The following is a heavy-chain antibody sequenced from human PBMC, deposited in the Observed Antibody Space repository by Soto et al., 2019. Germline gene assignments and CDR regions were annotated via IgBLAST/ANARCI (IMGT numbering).Heavy chain of an antibody. CDR3: ARVADYYDSSGNQYYFDY. J-gene: IGHJ4*02. D-gene: IGHD3-22*01. Sequence: ASVKVSCKASGYTFTSYYMHWVRQAPGQGXEWMGIINPSGGSTSYAQKFQGRVTMTRDTSTSTVYMELSSLRSEDTAVYYCARVADYYDSSGNQYYFDYWGQGPLVTVSS. V-gene: IGHV1-46*01. CDR1: GYTFTSYY. CDR2: INPSGGST.